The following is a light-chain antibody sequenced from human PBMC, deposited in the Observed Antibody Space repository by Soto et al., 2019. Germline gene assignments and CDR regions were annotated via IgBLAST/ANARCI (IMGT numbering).Light chain of an antibody. CDR2: WAS. Sequence: DIVMTQSPDSLAVSLGERATINCKSSQSVLYSSNNKNYLAWYQQKPGQPPKLIIYWASTRESGVPDRFSGSGSGTDFTLTINSLQAEDVAVYYCQQYYSAPPLTFGGGTKVEIK. CDR3: QQYYSAPPLT. CDR1: QSVLYSSNNKNY. J-gene: IGKJ4*01. V-gene: IGKV4-1*01.